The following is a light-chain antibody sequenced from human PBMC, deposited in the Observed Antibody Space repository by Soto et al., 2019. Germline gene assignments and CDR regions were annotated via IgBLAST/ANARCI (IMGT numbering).Light chain of an antibody. CDR2: DSN. V-gene: IGLV1-40*01. CDR3: QSYGTSLSGLYV. Sequence: QSVLTQPPSVSGAPGQRVIISCTGSSSNIGAGRDVHWYRQFPGEAPKFLISDSNHRPSGVPDRCSVSNSGASASLAITGLRPEDEGDYFCQSYGTSLSGLYVFGTGTKLTVL. J-gene: IGLJ1*01. CDR1: SSNIGAGRD.